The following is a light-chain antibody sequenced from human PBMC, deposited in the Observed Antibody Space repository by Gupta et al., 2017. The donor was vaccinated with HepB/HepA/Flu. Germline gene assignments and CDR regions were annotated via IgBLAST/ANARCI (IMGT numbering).Light chain of an antibody. CDR2: RSN. V-gene: IGLV1-47*01. CDR1: SSNIGSNY. J-gene: IGLJ1*01. Sequence: SVVTQPPSASGTPGQRVTISCSGSSSNIGSNYVYWYQQLPGPAPKLLIYRSNQRPSGVPDRFSGSKSGTSATLAISGLRAEDEADYYCAAGDDSRSGHGFGTGTKVTVL. CDR3: AAGDDSRSGHG.